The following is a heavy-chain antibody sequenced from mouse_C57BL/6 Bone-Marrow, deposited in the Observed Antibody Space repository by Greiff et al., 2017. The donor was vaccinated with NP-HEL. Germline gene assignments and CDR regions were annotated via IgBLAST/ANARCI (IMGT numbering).Heavy chain of an antibody. CDR2: ISYSGST. V-gene: IGHV3-8*01. CDR3: ARSPLWLRRNYYAMDY. J-gene: IGHJ4*01. D-gene: IGHD2-2*01. CDR1: GYSITSDY. Sequence: EVKVEESGPGLAKPSQTLSLTCSVTGYSITSDYWNWIRKFPGNNLEYMGYISYSGSTYYNPSLKSRISITRDTSKNQYYLQLNSVTTEDTATYYCARSPLWLRRNYYAMDYWGQGTSVTVSS.